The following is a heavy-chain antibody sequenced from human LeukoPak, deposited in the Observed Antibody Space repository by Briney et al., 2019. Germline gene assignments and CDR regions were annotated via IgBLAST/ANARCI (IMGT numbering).Heavy chain of an antibody. V-gene: IGHV3-23*01. J-gene: IGHJ6*02. Sequence: GGSLRLSCEASGFTFSSYDMNWVRQAPGKGLEWISVISGSGDTTYYADSVKGRFTISRDISKNTLYLQMNSLRAEDTVVYYCAKHLGDSEYYGIDVWGQGTTVTVSS. CDR1: GFTFSSYD. D-gene: IGHD3-16*01. CDR2: ISGSGDTT. CDR3: AKHLGDSEYYGIDV.